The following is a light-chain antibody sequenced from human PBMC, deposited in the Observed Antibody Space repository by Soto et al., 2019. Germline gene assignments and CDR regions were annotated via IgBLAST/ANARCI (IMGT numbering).Light chain of an antibody. CDR1: QDITMY. V-gene: IGKV1-33*01. J-gene: IGKJ5*01. CDR3: QQYDNVFT. CDR2: DAS. Sequence: DIQMNQSPSSLSASVRDRVTITGHASQDITMYLNRDQQKPGKAPKLLIYDASNLQTGVPSRFSGSGYGTDFTFTISSLQPEDIATYYCQQYDNVFTFGQGTRRRL.